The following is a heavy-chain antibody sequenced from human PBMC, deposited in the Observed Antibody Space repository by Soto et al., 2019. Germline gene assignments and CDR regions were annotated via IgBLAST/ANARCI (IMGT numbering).Heavy chain of an antibody. J-gene: IGHJ4*02. CDR1: GFTFSSYA. V-gene: IGHV3-23*01. Sequence: ESGGGLVQPGGSLRLSCAASGFTFSSYAMSWVRQAPGKGLEWVSAISGSGGSTYYADSVKGRFTISRDNSKNTLYLQMNSLRAEDTAVYYCAKEEGYDYVWGSYRYGALDYWGQGTLVTVSS. D-gene: IGHD3-16*02. CDR3: AKEEGYDYVWGSYRYGALDY. CDR2: ISGSGGST.